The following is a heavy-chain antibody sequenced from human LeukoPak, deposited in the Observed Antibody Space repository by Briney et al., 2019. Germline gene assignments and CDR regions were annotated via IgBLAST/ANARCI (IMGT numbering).Heavy chain of an antibody. CDR1: GFSFRTYS. Sequence: GGSLRLSCAASGFSFRTYSIHWVRQAPGKGLEWVTVVSADGRTQLYSDSVKGRFTVSRDNSLNTLHLQMNSLKTEDTAVYYCAREFGHNRWYFDYWGQGALVTVSS. CDR3: AREFGHNRWYFDY. V-gene: IGHV3-30*03. D-gene: IGHD5-24*01. J-gene: IGHJ4*02. CDR2: VSADGRTQ.